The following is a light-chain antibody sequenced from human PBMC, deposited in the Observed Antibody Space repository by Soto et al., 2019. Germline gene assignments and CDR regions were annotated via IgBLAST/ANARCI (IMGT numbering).Light chain of an antibody. Sequence: DIQMTQSPSTLSASVGDRVTITCRASQSISNWLAWYQQKPGKAPKLLIYDASSLESGVPSRFSGSGSGTEFTLTISSLQPDDFATYYCQQYNGYFGPGTKVDIK. V-gene: IGKV1-5*01. CDR2: DAS. CDR1: QSISNW. J-gene: IGKJ3*01. CDR3: QQYNGY.